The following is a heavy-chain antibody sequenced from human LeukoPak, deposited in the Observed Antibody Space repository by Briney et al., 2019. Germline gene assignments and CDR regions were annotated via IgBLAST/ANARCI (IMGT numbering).Heavy chain of an antibody. Sequence: NPSETLSLTCTVSGDSVSNDKYSWGWIRQPPGKGLEWIGSIYYSGSTYYNPSLNSRVTISVDTSKNQFSLKLSSVTAADTAVYYCARLGWWDSWGQGTLVTVSS. CDR1: GDSVSNDKYS. CDR3: ARLGWWDS. V-gene: IGHV4-39*01. CDR2: IYYSGST. J-gene: IGHJ4*02. D-gene: IGHD2-15*01.